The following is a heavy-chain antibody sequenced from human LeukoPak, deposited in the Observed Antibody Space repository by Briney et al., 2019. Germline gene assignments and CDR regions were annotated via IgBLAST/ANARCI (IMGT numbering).Heavy chain of an antibody. CDR3: LRTYCSNTACHYFDY. J-gene: IGHJ4*02. D-gene: IGHD2-2*01. CDR1: GASISSSNW. Sequence: SGTLSLTCAVSGASISSSNWWSWARQPPGKGLEWIGEIYHAGTTNYNPSLQSRVTISVDTSRNQFSLKVTSVTAADTAVYYCLRTYCSNTACHYFDYWGQGTLVTVSS. CDR2: IYHAGTT. V-gene: IGHV4-4*02.